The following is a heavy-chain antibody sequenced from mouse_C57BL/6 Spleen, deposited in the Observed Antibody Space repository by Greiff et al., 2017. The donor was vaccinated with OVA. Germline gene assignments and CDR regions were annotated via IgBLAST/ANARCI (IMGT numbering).Heavy chain of an antibody. Sequence: ESGPGLVKPSQSLSLTCSVTGYSITSGYYWNWIRQFPGNKLEWMGYISYDGSNNYNPSLKNRISITRDTSKNQFFLKLNSVTTEDTATYYCAREVNYFDYGGQGTTLTVSS. J-gene: IGHJ2*01. V-gene: IGHV3-6*01. CDR2: ISYDGSN. CDR1: GYSITSGYY. CDR3: AREVNYFDY.